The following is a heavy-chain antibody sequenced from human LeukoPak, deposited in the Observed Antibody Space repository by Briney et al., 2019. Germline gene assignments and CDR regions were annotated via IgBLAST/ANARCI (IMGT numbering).Heavy chain of an antibody. J-gene: IGHJ3*02. CDR2: INPNSGGT. V-gene: IGHV1-2*02. D-gene: IGHD3-9*01. CDR1: GYTFTGYY. Sequence: ASVKVSCKASGYTFTGYYMHWVRQAPGQGLEWMGWINPNSGGTNYAQKFQGRVTMTRDTSISTAYMELSRLRSDDTAVYYCASSVLRHFDWLLYSGAFDIWGQGTMVTVSS. CDR3: ASSVLRHFDWLLYSGAFDI.